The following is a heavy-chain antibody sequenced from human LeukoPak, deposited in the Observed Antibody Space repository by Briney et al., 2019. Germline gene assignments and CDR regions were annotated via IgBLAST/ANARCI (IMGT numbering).Heavy chain of an antibody. J-gene: IGHJ5*02. CDR2: ICSSRSYI. Sequence: PGGSLRLSCAASGFTFSSYSMNWVRQAPGKGLEWVSSICSSRSYIYYADSVKGRFTISRDNGKNSLYLQMISLRAEDAAVYYCAREQTQVPAAILSKFWFDPWGQGTLVTVSS. CDR1: GFTFSSYS. D-gene: IGHD2-2*02. CDR3: AREQTQVPAAILSKFWFDP. V-gene: IGHV3-21*01.